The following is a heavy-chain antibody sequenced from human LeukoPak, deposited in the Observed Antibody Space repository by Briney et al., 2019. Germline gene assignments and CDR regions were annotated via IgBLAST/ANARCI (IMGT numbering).Heavy chain of an antibody. CDR3: ARSLPYGTTWYGRSDF. V-gene: IGHV3-7*03. CDR1: GFPFNAYW. CDR2: LRQDGDTK. J-gene: IGHJ4*02. Sequence: GGSLRLSCAASGFPFNAYWMTWVRQAPGKGLEWVANLRQDGDTKYYVDSVKGRFTISRDNAMNSLYLQMNSLRAEDTAIHYCARSLPYGTTWYGRSDFWGQGTLVTVSS. D-gene: IGHD6-13*01.